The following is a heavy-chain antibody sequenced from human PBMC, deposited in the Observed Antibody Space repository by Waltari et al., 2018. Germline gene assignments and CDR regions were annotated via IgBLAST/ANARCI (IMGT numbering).Heavy chain of an antibody. CDR1: GGSFSGYY. V-gene: IGHV4-34*01. CDR3: ARGRAHGYYYYYYMDV. CDR2: INHSGST. Sequence: QVQLQQWGAGLLKPSETLSLTCAVYGGSFSGYYRSWIRQPPRKGLEWIGEINHSGSTNYNPSLKSRVTISVDTSKNQFSLKLSSVTAADTAVYYCARGRAHGYYYYYYMDVWGKGTTVTVSS. J-gene: IGHJ6*03.